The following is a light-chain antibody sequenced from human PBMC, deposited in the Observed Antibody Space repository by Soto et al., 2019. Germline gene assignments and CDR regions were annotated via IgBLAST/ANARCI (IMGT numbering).Light chain of an antibody. CDR2: DTN. V-gene: IGLV7-46*01. J-gene: IGLJ2*01. CDR1: TGAVTSGHY. Sequence: QTVVTQEPSLTVSPGGTVTLTCGSSTGAVTSGHYPYWFQQKPGQAPRTLIYDTNSKHSWTPARFSGSLLGGKAALTLSGAQPEDEAEYYCLLSYSGGEVFGGGTKVTVL. CDR3: LLSYSGGEV.